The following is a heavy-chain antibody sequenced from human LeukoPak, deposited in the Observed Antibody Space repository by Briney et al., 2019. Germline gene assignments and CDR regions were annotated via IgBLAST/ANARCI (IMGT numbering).Heavy chain of an antibody. V-gene: IGHV1-2*02. Sequence: GASVKVSCKASGYTFTGYYMHWVRQPSGQGLEGMGWINPNSGGTNYAQKFQDRVTMTRDTSISTAYMELSSLRSEDTAVYYCARGSWQLAEEVYWGQGTLVTVSS. CDR1: GYTFTGYY. CDR3: ARGSWQLAEEVY. CDR2: INPNSGGT. D-gene: IGHD6-6*01. J-gene: IGHJ4*02.